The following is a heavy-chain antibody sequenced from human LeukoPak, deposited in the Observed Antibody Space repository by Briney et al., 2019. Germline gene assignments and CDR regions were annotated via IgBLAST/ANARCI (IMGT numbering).Heavy chain of an antibody. CDR1: GYTFTSYY. Sequence: ASVKVSCKASGYTFTSYYMHWVRQAPGQGLEWMGIINPSGGSTSYAQKFQSRVTMTRDTSTGTVYMELSSLRSEDTAVYYCARDYYDSSGYYLGIAYYYGMDVWGQGTTVTVPS. CDR2: INPSGGST. V-gene: IGHV1-46*01. CDR3: ARDYYDSSGYYLGIAYYYGMDV. D-gene: IGHD3-22*01. J-gene: IGHJ6*02.